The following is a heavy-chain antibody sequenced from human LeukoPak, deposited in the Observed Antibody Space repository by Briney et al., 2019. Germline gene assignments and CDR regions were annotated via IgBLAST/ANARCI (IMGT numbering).Heavy chain of an antibody. CDR3: ATDIVVVPAAGGGTSDY. J-gene: IGHJ4*02. D-gene: IGHD2-2*01. CDR1: GFTFSSYA. Sequence: EAGGSLRLSCAASGFTFSSYAMTWVRQAPGKGLEWVSSVSGSSGSTYYADSVKGRFTISRDNSKNTLYLQMNSLRAEDTAVYYCATDIVVVPAAGGGTSDYWGQGTLVTVSS. CDR2: VSGSSGST. V-gene: IGHV3-23*01.